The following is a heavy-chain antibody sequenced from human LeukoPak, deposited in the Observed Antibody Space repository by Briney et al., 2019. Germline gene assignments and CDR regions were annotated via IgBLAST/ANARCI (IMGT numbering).Heavy chain of an antibody. J-gene: IGHJ4*02. Sequence: PGRSLRLSCAASGFTFSSYAMHWVRQAPGKGLEWVAVISYDGSNKYYADSVKGRFTISRDNSKNTLYLQVNSLRAEDTAVYYCARGGGIAAAGTTYYFDYWGQGTLVTVSS. V-gene: IGHV3-30-3*01. D-gene: IGHD6-13*01. CDR2: ISYDGSNK. CDR1: GFTFSSYA. CDR3: ARGGGIAAAGTTYYFDY.